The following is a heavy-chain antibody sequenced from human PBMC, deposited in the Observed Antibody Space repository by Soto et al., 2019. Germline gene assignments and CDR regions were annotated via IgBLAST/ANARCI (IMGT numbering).Heavy chain of an antibody. CDR1: GFIFSSFG. CDR2: TSFDGSEK. D-gene: IGHD6-13*01. Sequence: PGGSLRLSCAASGFIFSSFGAHWVRQSQGKGLEWVAVTSFDGSEKFYAESVRGRFNISRDNSKNTVYLHMNSLRPEDTAMYYSARDQSPNSSSLYYYFCDMDVWGQGTTVTVSS. CDR3: ARDQSPNSSSLYYYFCDMDV. J-gene: IGHJ6*02. V-gene: IGHV3-30*03.